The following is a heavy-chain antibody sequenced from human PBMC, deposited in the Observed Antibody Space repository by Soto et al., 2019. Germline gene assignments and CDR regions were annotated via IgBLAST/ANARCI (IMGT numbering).Heavy chain of an antibody. D-gene: IGHD5-12*01. CDR1: GFTFSSYW. V-gene: IGHV3-7*01. CDR3: ARDGRFSGYGPPSPSFDY. J-gene: IGHJ4*02. CDR2: IKQDGSEK. Sequence: EVQLVESGGGLVQPGGSLRLSCAASGFTFSSYWMSWVRQAPGKGLEWVANIKQDGSEKYYVDSVKGRFTISRDNAKNSLYLQMNSLRAEDTAVYYSARDGRFSGYGPPSPSFDYWGQGTLVTVSS.